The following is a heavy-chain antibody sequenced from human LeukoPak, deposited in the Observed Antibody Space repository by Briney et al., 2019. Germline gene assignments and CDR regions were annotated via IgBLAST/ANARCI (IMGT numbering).Heavy chain of an antibody. D-gene: IGHD2-15*01. V-gene: IGHV1-2*02. CDR3: ARVSRGGMGYYYYYYMDV. J-gene: IGHJ6*03. CDR1: GYTFTGYY. Sequence: ASVKVSCKASGYTFTGYYMHWVRQAPGQGLEWMGWINPNSGGTNYAQKFQGRVTMTRDTSISTAYMELSRLRSDDTAVYYCARVSRGGMGYYYYYYMDVWGKGTTVTVSS. CDR2: INPNSGGT.